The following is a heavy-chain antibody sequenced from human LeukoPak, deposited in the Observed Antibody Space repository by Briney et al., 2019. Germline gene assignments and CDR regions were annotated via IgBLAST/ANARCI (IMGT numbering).Heavy chain of an antibody. CDR2: FSGSGGST. Sequence: GGSLRLSCAASGFTFSSYAMSWVRQAPGRGWEWVSPFSGSGGSTYYADSVKGRFTISRDNSKNTLFLQMNSLRAEDTAVYYCAKDREYGGNSGAEDYWGQGTLVTVSS. CDR3: AKDREYGGNSGAEDY. J-gene: IGHJ4*02. V-gene: IGHV3-23*01. D-gene: IGHD4-23*01. CDR1: GFTFSSYA.